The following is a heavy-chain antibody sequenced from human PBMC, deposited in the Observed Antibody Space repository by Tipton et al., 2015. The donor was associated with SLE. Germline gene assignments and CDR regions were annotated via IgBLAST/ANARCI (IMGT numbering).Heavy chain of an antibody. CDR2: IYTNENT. CDR3: ARRADAFDI. J-gene: IGHJ3*02. CDR1: GGSISSYY. V-gene: IGHV4-4*07. Sequence: TLSLTCTVSGGSISSYYWSWIRQPAGGGLEWIGRIYTNENTNYNPSLKSRVTMSVDTSKNHFSLRLTSVIAADTAVYYCARRADAFDIWGQGTMVTVSS.